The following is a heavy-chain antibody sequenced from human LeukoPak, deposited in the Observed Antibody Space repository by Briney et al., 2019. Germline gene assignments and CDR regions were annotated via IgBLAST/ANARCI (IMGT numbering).Heavy chain of an antibody. CDR1: GYTFTHHG. D-gene: IGHD6-19*01. J-gene: IGHJ2*01. CDR2: ISAYNSDT. V-gene: IGHV1-18*01. CDR3: ARDPSNSSGRNQYFDL. Sequence: APVKVSCKASGYTFTHHGITWVRQAPGQGLEWMGWISAYNSDTKYAQKVQGRVTLTTDTSTNTDYMEMRSLRYDDTAVYYCARDPSNSSGRNQYFDLWGRGTLVTVSS.